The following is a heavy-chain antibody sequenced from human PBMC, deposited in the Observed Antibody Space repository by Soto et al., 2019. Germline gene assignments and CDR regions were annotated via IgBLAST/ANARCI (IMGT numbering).Heavy chain of an antibody. Sequence: QVQVQESGPGLVKPSGTLSLTCAVSGGSISSSEWWSWVRQPPGKGLEWIGEISHSGSTNYKSSLKSRVTLSIDKSKNQFSLKLSSVTAADTAVYYCASRIGTRPFWGQGTLVTVSS. CDR1: GGSISSSEW. CDR3: ASRIGTRPF. CDR2: ISHSGST. J-gene: IGHJ4*02. D-gene: IGHD6-6*01. V-gene: IGHV4-4*02.